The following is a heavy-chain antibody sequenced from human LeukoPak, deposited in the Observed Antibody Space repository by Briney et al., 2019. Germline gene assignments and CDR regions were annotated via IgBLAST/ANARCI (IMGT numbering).Heavy chain of an antibody. V-gene: IGHV4-34*01. Sequence: GSLRLSCAASGFTFSSYAMSWVRQPPGKGLEWIGEINHSGSTNYNPSLKSRVTISVDTSKNQFSLKLSSVTAADTAVYYCARRVKGGKAFDIWGQGTMVTVSS. D-gene: IGHD3-10*01. J-gene: IGHJ3*02. CDR3: ARRVKGGKAFDI. CDR2: INHSGST. CDR1: GFTFSSYA.